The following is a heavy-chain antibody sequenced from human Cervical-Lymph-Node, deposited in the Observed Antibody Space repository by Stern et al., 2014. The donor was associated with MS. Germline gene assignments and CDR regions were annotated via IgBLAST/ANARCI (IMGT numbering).Heavy chain of an antibody. V-gene: IGHV1-69*01. CDR3: ALGGFGHYFEY. Sequence: QVQLVQSGAEVQTPGSSVKVSCRASGGTFSSSDISWVRQAPGQGLEWMGGIIPIIGTANYSQKYHGRVTITADESTSTAYMELSSLRSEDTAIYYCALGGFGHYFEYWGQGTLVTVSS. CDR1: GGTFSSSD. D-gene: IGHD3-10*01. J-gene: IGHJ4*02. CDR2: IIPIIGTA.